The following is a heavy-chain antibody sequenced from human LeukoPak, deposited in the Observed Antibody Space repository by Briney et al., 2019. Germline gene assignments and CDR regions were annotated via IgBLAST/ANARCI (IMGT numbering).Heavy chain of an antibody. CDR2: MSGSGGST. Sequence: TGGSLRLSCAASGFTFSSYAMSWVRQAPGKGLEWVSAMSGSGGSTYYADSVKGRFTISRDNSKNTLYLQMNSLRAEDTAVYYCAKSVVAATAIFDYWGQGTLVTVSS. CDR3: AKSVVAATAIFDY. D-gene: IGHD2-15*01. V-gene: IGHV3-23*01. J-gene: IGHJ4*02. CDR1: GFTFSSYA.